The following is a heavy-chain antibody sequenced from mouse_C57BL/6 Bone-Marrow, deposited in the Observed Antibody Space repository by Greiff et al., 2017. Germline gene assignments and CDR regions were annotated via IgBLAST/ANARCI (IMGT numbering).Heavy chain of an antibody. Sequence: QVQLQQPGAELVRPGSSVKLSCKASGYTFTSYWMHWVKQRPIQGLEWIGNIDPSDSETHYNQKFKDKATLTVDKSSSTAYMQLSSLTSEDSAVYYCGRFDDGYLYYAMDYWGQGTSVTVSS. CDR3: GRFDDGYLYYAMDY. CDR2: IDPSDSET. D-gene: IGHD2-3*01. J-gene: IGHJ4*01. CDR1: GYTFTSYW. V-gene: IGHV1-52*01.